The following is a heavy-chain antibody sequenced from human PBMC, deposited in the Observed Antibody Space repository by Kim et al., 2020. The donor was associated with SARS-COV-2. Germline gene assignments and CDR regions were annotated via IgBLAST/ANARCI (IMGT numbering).Heavy chain of an antibody. J-gene: IGHJ6*02. V-gene: IGHV5-51*03. D-gene: IGHD6-6*01. Sequence: GESLKISCKGSGYSFTSYWIGWVRQMPGKGLEWMGIIYPGDSDTRYSPSFQGQVTNSADKSISTAYLQWSSLKASDTAMYYCARDSSSSWGVYYYYYGMDVWGQGTTVTVSS. CDR2: IYPGDSDT. CDR1: GYSFTSYW. CDR3: ARDSSSSWGVYYYYYGMDV.